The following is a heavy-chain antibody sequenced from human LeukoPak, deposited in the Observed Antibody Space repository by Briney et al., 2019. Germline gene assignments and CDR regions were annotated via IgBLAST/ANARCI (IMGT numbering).Heavy chain of an antibody. CDR2: IRYDGSNK. Sequence: PGGSLRLSCAASGFTFSSYGMHWVRQAPGKGLEWVAFIRYDGSNKYYADSVKGRFTISRDNSKNTLYLQMNSLRAEDTAVYYCAKEYDILTGSFDYWGQGTLVTVSS. V-gene: IGHV3-30*02. CDR3: AKEYDILTGSFDY. CDR1: GFTFSSYG. D-gene: IGHD3-9*01. J-gene: IGHJ4*02.